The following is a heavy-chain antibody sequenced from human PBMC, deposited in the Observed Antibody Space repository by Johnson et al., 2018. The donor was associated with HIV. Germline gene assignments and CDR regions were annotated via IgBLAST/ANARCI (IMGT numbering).Heavy chain of an antibody. CDR3: ARVRRSGWFDNDAFDF. CDR2: IYSGGST. V-gene: IGHV3-66*02. Sequence: VQLVESGGGLVQPGGSLRLSCAASGFTVSSNYMSWVRQAPGKGLEWVSVIYSGGSTYYADSVRGRFTISRDHSKNTLYLHMNSLSAEDSAVYYCARVRRSGWFDNDAFDFWGQGTMVTVSS. J-gene: IGHJ3*01. D-gene: IGHD6-19*01. CDR1: GFTVSSNY.